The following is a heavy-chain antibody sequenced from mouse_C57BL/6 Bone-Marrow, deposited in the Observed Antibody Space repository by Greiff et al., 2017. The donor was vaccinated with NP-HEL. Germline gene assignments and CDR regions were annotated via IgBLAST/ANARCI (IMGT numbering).Heavy chain of an antibody. CDR3: TSWLPQLDY. J-gene: IGHJ2*01. CDR1: GFNFKDYY. CDR2: IDPEDGDT. D-gene: IGHD2-2*01. Sequence: VQLKQSGAELVRPGASVKLSCTASGFNFKDYYMHWVKQRPEQGLEWIGRIDPEDGDTEYAPKFQGKATMTAATSSNTAYLQLSSLTSEDTAVYYFTSWLPQLDYWGQGTTLTVSS. V-gene: IGHV14-1*01.